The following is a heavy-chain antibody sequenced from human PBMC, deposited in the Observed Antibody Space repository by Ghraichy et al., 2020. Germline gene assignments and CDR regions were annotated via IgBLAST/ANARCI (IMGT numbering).Heavy chain of an antibody. D-gene: IGHD3-10*01. J-gene: IGHJ6*02. V-gene: IGHV3-33*01. CDR3: ARDLLDDSYYGSGSYYYYYYGMDV. CDR2: IWYDGSNK. Sequence: GGSLGLSCAASGFTFSSYGMHWVRQAPGKGLEWVAVIWYDGSNKYYADSVKGRFTISRDNSKNTLYLQMNSLRAEDTAVYYCARDLLDDSYYGSGSYYYYYYGMDVWGQGTTVTVSS. CDR1: GFTFSSYG.